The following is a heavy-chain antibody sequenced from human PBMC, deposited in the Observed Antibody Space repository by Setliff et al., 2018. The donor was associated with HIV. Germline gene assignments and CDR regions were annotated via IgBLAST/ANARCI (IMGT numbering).Heavy chain of an antibody. Sequence: ASVKVSCKASGYTFTKYSLHWVRQAPGHSLEWMGWINVGNGDTKYSPELQGRMSITRDTSASTAYMELSSLRSDDTAVYFCARGALLAVFDFDHWGQGTQVTVSS. CDR1: GYTFTKYS. J-gene: IGHJ4*02. CDR2: INVGNGDT. V-gene: IGHV1-3*01. D-gene: IGHD3-10*01. CDR3: ARGALLAVFDFDH.